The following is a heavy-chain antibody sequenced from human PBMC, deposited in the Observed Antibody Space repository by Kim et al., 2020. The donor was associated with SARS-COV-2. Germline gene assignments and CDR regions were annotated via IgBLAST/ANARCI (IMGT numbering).Heavy chain of an antibody. CDR2: ISGSGGRT. Sequence: GGSLRLSCAASGFTFSSYAMSWVRQAPGKGLEWVSAISGSGGRTYYADSVKGRFTISRDNSKNTLYLQMNSLRAEDTAVYYCAKASTYYGSGTYYFDYWGQGTRVTVSS. CDR3: AKASTYYGSGTYYFDY. V-gene: IGHV3-23*01. CDR1: GFTFSSYA. J-gene: IGHJ4*02. D-gene: IGHD3-10*01.